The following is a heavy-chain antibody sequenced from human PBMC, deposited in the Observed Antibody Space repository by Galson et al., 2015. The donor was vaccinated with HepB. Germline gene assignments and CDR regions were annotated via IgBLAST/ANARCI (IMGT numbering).Heavy chain of an antibody. D-gene: IGHD2-21*02. V-gene: IGHV3-7*03. CDR1: GFTFSSYW. CDR2: IKQDGSEK. Sequence: SLRLSCAASGFTFSSYWMSWVRQAPGKGLEWVANIKQDGSEKYYVDSVKGRFTISRDNAKNSLYLQMNSLRAEDTAVYYCARGEEGWGDYYFDYWGQGTLVTVSS. J-gene: IGHJ4*02. CDR3: ARGEEGWGDYYFDY.